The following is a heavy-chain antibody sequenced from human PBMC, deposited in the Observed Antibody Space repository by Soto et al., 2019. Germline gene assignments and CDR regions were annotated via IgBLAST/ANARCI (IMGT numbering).Heavy chain of an antibody. D-gene: IGHD2-2*01. CDR3: AKARCSTTNCYVPDY. Sequence: PGGSLRLSCAASGFTFSTYTMSWVRQAPGKGLEWVSAISGSGGSPSYADSVQGRFTISRDNPKNTLYLQMNSLRAEDTAMYYCAKARCSTTNCYVPDYWGQGTLVTVSS. V-gene: IGHV3-23*01. CDR2: ISGSGGSP. CDR1: GFTFSTYT. J-gene: IGHJ4*02.